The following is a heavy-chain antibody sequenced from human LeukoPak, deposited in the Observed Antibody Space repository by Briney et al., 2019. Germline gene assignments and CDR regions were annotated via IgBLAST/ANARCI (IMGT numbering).Heavy chain of an antibody. CDR2: IYYSGST. D-gene: IGHD5-18*01. J-gene: IGHJ4*02. Sequence: KPSETLSLTCTVSGGSISSGGYYWRWIRQHPGKGLEWIAYIYYSGSTYYNPSLKSRVTISVDTSKNQFSLKLSSVTAADTAVYYCARDRIQLGGSIDYWGQGTLVTVSS. CDR3: ARDRIQLGGSIDY. CDR1: GGSISSGGYY. V-gene: IGHV4-31*03.